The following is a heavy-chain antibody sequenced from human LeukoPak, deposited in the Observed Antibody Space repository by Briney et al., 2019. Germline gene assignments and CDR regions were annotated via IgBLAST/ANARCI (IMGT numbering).Heavy chain of an antibody. CDR1: GYTFTSYG. CDR2: ISAYNGNT. Sequence: ASVKVSCKASGYTFTSYGISWVRQAPGQGLEWMGWISAYNGNTNYAQELQGRVTMTTDTSTSTAYMELRSLRSDDTAVYYCARARRGYIVVVVAAFYYFDYWGQGTLVTVSS. V-gene: IGHV1-18*01. D-gene: IGHD2-15*01. CDR3: ARARRGYIVVVVAAFYYFDY. J-gene: IGHJ4*02.